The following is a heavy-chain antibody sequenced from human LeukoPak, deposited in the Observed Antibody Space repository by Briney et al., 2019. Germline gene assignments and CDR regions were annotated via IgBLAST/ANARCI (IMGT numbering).Heavy chain of an antibody. CDR2: ISSSSSYI. V-gene: IGHV3-21*01. CDR1: GFTFSSYS. D-gene: IGHD1-7*01. CDR3: AIKNYGGYFDS. J-gene: IGHJ4*02. Sequence: GGSLRLSCAASGFTFSSYSMNWVRQAPGKGLEWVSFISSSSSYIYYADSVKGRFTISRDNAKNSLYLQMNSLRAEDTAVYYCAIKNYGGYFDSWGQGTLVTVSS.